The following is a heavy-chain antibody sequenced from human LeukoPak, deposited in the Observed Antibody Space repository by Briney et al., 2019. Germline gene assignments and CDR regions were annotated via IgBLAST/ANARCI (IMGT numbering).Heavy chain of an antibody. CDR3: ARGAYDILTGWLGDY. CDR2: ISAYNGNT. J-gene: IGHJ4*02. Sequence: GASVKVSCKASGYTFTSYGISWVRQAPGQGLEWTGWISAYNGNTNYAQKLQGRVTMTTDTSTSTAYMELRSLRSDDTAVYYCARGAYDILTGWLGDYWGQGTLVTVSS. D-gene: IGHD3-9*01. V-gene: IGHV1-18*01. CDR1: GYTFTSYG.